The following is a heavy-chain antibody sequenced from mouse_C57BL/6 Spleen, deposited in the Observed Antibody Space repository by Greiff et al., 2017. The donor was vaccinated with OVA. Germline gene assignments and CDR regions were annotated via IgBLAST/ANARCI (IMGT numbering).Heavy chain of an antibody. J-gene: IGHJ2*01. D-gene: IGHD1-1*01. CDR3: ARSDYYCSSYYCDY. V-gene: IGHV1-55*01. CDR2: IYPGSGST. CDR1: GYTFTSYW. Sequence: QVQLQQPGAELVKPGASVKMSCKASGYTFTSYWITWVKQRPGQGLEWIGDIYPGSGSTNYNEKFKSKATLTVDTSSSTAYMQLSSLTSEDSAVYYCARSDYYCSSYYCDYGGQGTTLTVSS.